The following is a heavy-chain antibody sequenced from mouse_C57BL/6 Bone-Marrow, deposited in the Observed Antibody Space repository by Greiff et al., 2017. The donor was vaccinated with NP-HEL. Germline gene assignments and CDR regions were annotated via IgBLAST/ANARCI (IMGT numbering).Heavy chain of an antibody. CDR3: ARDRSYSNYFDY. CDR2: ISDGGSYT. V-gene: IGHV5-4*01. D-gene: IGHD2-5*01. CDR1: GFTFSSYA. J-gene: IGHJ2*01. Sequence: EVHLVESGGGLVKPGGSLKLSCAASGFTFSSYAMSWVRQTPEKRLEWVATISDGGSYTYYPDNVKGRFTISRDNAKNNLYLQMSHLKSEDTAMYYCARDRSYSNYFDYWGQGTTLTVSS.